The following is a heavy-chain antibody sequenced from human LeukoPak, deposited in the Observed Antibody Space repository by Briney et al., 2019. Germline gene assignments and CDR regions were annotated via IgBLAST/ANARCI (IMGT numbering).Heavy chain of an antibody. CDR2: ISHSGST. Sequence: SETLSLTCTVSGGSISSYYWSWIRQSPGKGLEWIGHISHSGSTKYSSSLKSRAIISSDTSKNQFSLKLSSVTAADTALYYCASLRDGDYGGYFDYWGQGTLVTASS. V-gene: IGHV4-59*08. CDR1: GGSISSYY. CDR3: ASLRDGDYGGYFDY. J-gene: IGHJ4*02. D-gene: IGHD4-17*01.